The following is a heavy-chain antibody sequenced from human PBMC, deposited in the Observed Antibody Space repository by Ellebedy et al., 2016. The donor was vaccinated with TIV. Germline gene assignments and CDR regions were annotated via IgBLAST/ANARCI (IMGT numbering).Heavy chain of an antibody. CDR3: VKWGYMYGCGDY. Sequence: GESLKISCSVSGFIFSDYAMHWVLQAPGKGLEYVSAISSDGGSPFYADSVKGRFTISRDNSKNTLYLQISSLRPEDTDVYHCVKWGYMYGCGDYWGQGTLVTVSS. V-gene: IGHV3-64D*09. J-gene: IGHJ4*02. CDR1: GFIFSDYA. D-gene: IGHD5-18*01. CDR2: ISSDGGSP.